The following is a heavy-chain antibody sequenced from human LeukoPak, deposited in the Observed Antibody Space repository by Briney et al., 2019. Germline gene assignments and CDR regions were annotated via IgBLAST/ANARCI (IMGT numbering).Heavy chain of an antibody. CDR1: GGSISSGGYY. Sequence: PSETLSLTCTVSGGSISSGGYYWSWIRQHPGKGLEWIGYIYYSGSTYYNPSLKSRVTISVDTSKNQFSLKLSSVTAADTAVYYCARRSKPKYYFDYWGQGTLVTVSS. J-gene: IGHJ4*02. CDR3: ARRSKPKYYFDY. CDR2: IYYSGST. V-gene: IGHV4-31*03.